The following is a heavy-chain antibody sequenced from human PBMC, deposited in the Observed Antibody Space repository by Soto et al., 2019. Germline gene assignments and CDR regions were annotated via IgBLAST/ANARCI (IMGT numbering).Heavy chain of an antibody. CDR1: GFTFSSYA. J-gene: IGHJ5*02. Sequence: EVQLLESGGGLVQPGGSLRLSCAASGFTFSSYAMSWVRQAPGKGLEWVSAISGSGGSTYYADSVKGRFTISRDNSKNTLYLQMNSLRAEDTAVYYCAKALGGIFGVVTPYNWFDPWGQGTLVTVSS. V-gene: IGHV3-23*01. CDR2: ISGSGGST. D-gene: IGHD3-3*01. CDR3: AKALGGIFGVVTPYNWFDP.